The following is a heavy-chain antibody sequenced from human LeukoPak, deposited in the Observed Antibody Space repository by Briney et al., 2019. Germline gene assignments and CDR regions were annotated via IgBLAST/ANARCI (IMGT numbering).Heavy chain of an antibody. J-gene: IGHJ4*02. CDR2: ISGSGGST. Sequence: PGGSLRLSCAASGFTFSSYAMSWVRQAPGKGLEWVSAISGSGGSTYYADSLKGRFTISRDNSKNTLYLQMNSLRAEDTAVYYCARRYASGNDYYFDYWGQGTLVTVSS. CDR3: ARRYASGNDYYFDY. CDR1: GFTFSSYA. D-gene: IGHD3-10*01. V-gene: IGHV3-23*01.